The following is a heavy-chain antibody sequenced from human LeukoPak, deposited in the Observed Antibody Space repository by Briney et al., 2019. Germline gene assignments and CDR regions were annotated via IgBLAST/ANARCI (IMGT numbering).Heavy chain of an antibody. CDR1: GYSISSGYY. V-gene: IGHV4-38-2*02. J-gene: IGHJ4*02. CDR2: IYHSGST. D-gene: IGHD3-3*01. Sequence: PSGTLSLTCTVSGYSISSGYYWGWIRQPPGKGLEWIGSIYHSGSTYYNPSLKSRVTISVDTSKNQFSLKLSSVTAADTAVYYCAKTSYDFWSANDCWGQGTLVTVSS. CDR3: AKTSYDFWSANDC.